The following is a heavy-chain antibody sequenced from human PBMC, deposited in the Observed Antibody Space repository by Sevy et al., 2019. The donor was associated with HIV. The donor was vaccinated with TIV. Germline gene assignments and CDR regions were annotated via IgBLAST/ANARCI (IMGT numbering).Heavy chain of an antibody. D-gene: IGHD2-2*01. Sequence: GGSLRLSCAASGFTFSSYAMSWVRQAPGKGLEWVSDISGSGGSTYYADSVKGRFTISRDNSKNTLYLQMNSLRAEDTAVYYCAKDLLGYCSSTSCYRAEYFQHWGQGTLVTVSS. CDR2: ISGSGGST. J-gene: IGHJ1*01. CDR3: AKDLLGYCSSTSCYRAEYFQH. V-gene: IGHV3-23*01. CDR1: GFTFSSYA.